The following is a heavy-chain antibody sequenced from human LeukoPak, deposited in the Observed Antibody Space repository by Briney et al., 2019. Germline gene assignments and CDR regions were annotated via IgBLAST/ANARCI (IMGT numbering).Heavy chain of an antibody. CDR3: ARGYYGGAVDS. Sequence: SETPSLTCTVSRGSINNQYWSWIRQPAGKGLEWIGRMYTNGESDYNSSLKSRVTMSVDTSKSQFSLKLKSVTAADTAVYYCARGYYGGAVDSWGQGILVIVSS. D-gene: IGHD3-16*01. CDR2: MYTNGES. CDR1: RGSINNQY. J-gene: IGHJ4*02. V-gene: IGHV4-4*07.